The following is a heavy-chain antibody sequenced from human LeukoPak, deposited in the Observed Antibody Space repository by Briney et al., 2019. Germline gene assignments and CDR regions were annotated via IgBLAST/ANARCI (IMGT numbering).Heavy chain of an antibody. CDR1: GYTFTSYD. D-gene: IGHD3-10*01. CDR2: MNPNSGNT. J-gene: IGHJ4*02. V-gene: IGHV1-8*01. CDR3: TPRRTGKYYFDY. Sequence: GASVKVSCKASGYTFTSYDINWMRQAPGQGLEWMGWMNPNSGNTGYAQKFQGRVTMTRNTSITTAYMELSSLTSEDTAVYYCTPRRTGKYYFDYWGQGTLVTVSS.